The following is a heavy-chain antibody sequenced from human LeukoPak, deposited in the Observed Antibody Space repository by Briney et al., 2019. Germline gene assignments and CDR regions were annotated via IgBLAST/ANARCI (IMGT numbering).Heavy chain of an antibody. CDR2: IYYSGST. CDR3: AREGLGFDY. V-gene: IGHV4-39*07. CDR1: GGSISSSSYY. D-gene: IGHD3/OR15-3a*01. J-gene: IGHJ4*02. Sequence: SGTLSLTCTVSGGSISSSSYYWGWIRQPPGKGLEWIGYIYYSGSTYYNPSLKSRVTISVDTSKNQFSLKLSSVTAADTAVYYCAREGLGFDYWGQGTLVTVSS.